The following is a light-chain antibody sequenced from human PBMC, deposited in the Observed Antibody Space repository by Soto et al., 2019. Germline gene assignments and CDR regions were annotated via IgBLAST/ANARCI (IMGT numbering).Light chain of an antibody. CDR2: GAS. Sequence: EIVLTQSPGTLSLSPGERATLSCRASQSVSSSCLAWYQQKPGQAPRLLIYGASSRATDIPDRFSGSGSGTDFTLTISRLEPEDFAVYYCHQYDSSPLTFGGGTKVEIK. V-gene: IGKV3-20*01. J-gene: IGKJ4*01. CDR1: QSVSSSC. CDR3: HQYDSSPLT.